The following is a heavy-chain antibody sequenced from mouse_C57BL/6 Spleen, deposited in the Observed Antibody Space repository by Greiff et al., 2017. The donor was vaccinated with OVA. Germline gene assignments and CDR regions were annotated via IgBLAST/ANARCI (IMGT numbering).Heavy chain of an antibody. V-gene: IGHV5-9-1*02. D-gene: IGHD1-2*01. CDR1: GFTFSSYA. CDR2: ISSGGDYI. CDR3: TRAQGSYGYSHFDS. J-gene: IGHJ2*01. Sequence: DVQLVQSGAGLVKPGASLKLSCAASGFTFSSYAMSWVRQIPEKRLEWVAYISSGGDYIYYADTVKGRFTISRDNARNTLYLQMSSLKSEDTAMYNDTRAQGSYGYSHFDSWGLGPPLTV.